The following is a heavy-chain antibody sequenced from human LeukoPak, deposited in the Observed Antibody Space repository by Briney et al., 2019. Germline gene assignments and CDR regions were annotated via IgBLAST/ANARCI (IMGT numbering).Heavy chain of an antibody. V-gene: IGHV3-23*01. Sequence: GGSLRLSCAASGFTFSSYGMSWVRQAPGKGLEWVSAISGSGGSTYYADSVKGRFTISRDNSKNTLYLQMNSLRAEDTAVYYCAKASLGYCSGGSCYSGFDYWGQGTLVTVSS. D-gene: IGHD2-15*01. J-gene: IGHJ4*02. CDR1: GFTFSSYG. CDR3: AKASLGYCSGGSCYSGFDY. CDR2: ISGSGGST.